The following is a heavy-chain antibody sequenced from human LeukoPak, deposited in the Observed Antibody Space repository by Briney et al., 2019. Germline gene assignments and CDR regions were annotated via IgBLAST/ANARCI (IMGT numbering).Heavy chain of an antibody. D-gene: IGHD4-11*01. CDR3: ARVSMTTVTTSFDY. CDR2: IYHSGST. V-gene: IGHV4-38-2*02. J-gene: IGHJ4*02. Sequence: SETLSLTCTVSGYSISSGYYWGWIRPPPGKGLEWIGSIYHSGSTYYNPSLKSRVTISVDTSKNQFSLKLSSVTAADTAVYYCARVSMTTVTTSFDYWGQGTLVTVSS. CDR1: GYSISSGYY.